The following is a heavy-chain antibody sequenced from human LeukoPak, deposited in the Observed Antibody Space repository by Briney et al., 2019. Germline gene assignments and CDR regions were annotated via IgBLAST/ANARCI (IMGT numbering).Heavy chain of an antibody. V-gene: IGHV1-2*02. J-gene: IGHJ5*02. CDR3: ARRIAAAGGRWFDP. D-gene: IGHD6-13*01. Sequence: GASVKVSCKASGYTFTDYYMHWVRQVPGQGLEWMGWINPNSGGTNYAQQFQGRVTMTRDTSISTAYMELSNLRSDDTAVYYCARRIAAAGGRWFDPWGQGTLVTVSS. CDR2: INPNSGGT. CDR1: GYTFTDYY.